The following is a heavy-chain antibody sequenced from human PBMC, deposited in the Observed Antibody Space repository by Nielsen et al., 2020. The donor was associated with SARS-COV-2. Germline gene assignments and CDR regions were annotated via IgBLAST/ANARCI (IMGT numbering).Heavy chain of an antibody. Sequence: GGSLRLSCAASGFTFSSYGIHWVRQAPGKGLEWVAVTSFDGTNNYYADSVKGRFTISRDNAKNTLYLQMNSLRAEDTAVYYCASASAHVWGQGTMVTVSS. V-gene: IGHV3-30*03. CDR2: TSFDGTNN. CDR3: ASASAHV. CDR1: GFTFSSYG. D-gene: IGHD3-16*01. J-gene: IGHJ3*01.